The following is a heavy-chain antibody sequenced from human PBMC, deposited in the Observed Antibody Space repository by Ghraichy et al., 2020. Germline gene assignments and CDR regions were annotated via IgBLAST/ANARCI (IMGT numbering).Heavy chain of an antibody. CDR3: ARDLYYYDSSGYPHY. CDR2: ISAYNGNT. J-gene: IGHJ4*02. Sequence: ASVKVSCKASGYTFTSYGISWVRQAPGQGLEWMGWISAYNGNTNYAQKLQGRVTMTTDTSTSTAYMELRSLRSDDTAVYYCARDLYYYDSSGYPHYWGQGTLVTVSS. CDR1: GYTFTSYG. D-gene: IGHD3-22*01. V-gene: IGHV1-18*04.